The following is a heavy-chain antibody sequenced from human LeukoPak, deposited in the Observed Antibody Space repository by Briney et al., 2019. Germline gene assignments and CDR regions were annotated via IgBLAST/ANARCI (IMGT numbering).Heavy chain of an antibody. CDR3: ARLRLRYDANGYPTSYEAVDI. V-gene: IGHV4-59*08. J-gene: IGHJ3*02. CDR1: DDSIASYY. D-gene: IGHD3-22*01. CDR2: IYYSGST. Sequence: SETLSLTCTVSDDSIASYYWSWIRQPPGKGLEWIGYIYYSGSTDYNPSLKGRVTMSLDTSINQFSLKLTSVTVADTAIYYCARLRLRYDANGYPTSYEAVDIWGQGTVVTVSS.